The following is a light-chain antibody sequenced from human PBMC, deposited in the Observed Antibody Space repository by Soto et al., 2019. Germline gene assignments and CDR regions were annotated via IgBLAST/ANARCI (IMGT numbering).Light chain of an antibody. Sequence: EIGLTQSPDTLSLSPGERATLSCRASQSVKNNYLAWYQQRPGQATRFLIYDTSSRATGIQDRFSGSGSGTDFTLTISRLEPEDFAVYYCQQYGSTPLTFGGGTKVAMK. CDR2: DTS. V-gene: IGKV3-20*01. J-gene: IGKJ4*01. CDR1: QSVKNNY. CDR3: QQYGSTPLT.